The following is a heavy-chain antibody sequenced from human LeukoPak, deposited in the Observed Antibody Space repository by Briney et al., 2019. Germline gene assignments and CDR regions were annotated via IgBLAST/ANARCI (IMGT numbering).Heavy chain of an antibody. J-gene: IGHJ5*02. CDR3: ARDTA. CDR1: GGSISSSSYY. V-gene: IGHV4-39*07. CDR2: IYYSGST. Sequence: KPSETVSLSCTVSGGSISSSSYYWGWIRQPPGKGLEWIGSIYYSGSTYYNPSLKSRVTISVDTSKNQFSLKLSPVTAADTAVYYCARDTAWGQGTLVTVSS. D-gene: IGHD2-8*02.